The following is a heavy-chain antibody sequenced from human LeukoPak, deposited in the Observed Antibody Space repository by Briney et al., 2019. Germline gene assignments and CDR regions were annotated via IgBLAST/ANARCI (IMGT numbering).Heavy chain of an antibody. V-gene: IGHV3-7*03. D-gene: IGHD5-18*01. CDR3: AKEDPRYSYGYFAY. Sequence: GGSLRLSCAASGFTFSSYWMSWVRQAPGKGLEWVANIKQDGSEKYYVDSVKGRFTISRDNAKNSLYLQMNSLRAEDTAVYYCAKEDPRYSYGYFAYWGQGTLVTVSS. CDR1: GFTFSSYW. J-gene: IGHJ4*02. CDR2: IKQDGSEK.